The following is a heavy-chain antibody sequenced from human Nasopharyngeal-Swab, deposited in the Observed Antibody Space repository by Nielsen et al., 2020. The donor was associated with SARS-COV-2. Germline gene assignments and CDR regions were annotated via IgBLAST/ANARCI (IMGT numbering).Heavy chain of an antibody. CDR2: FDPGDGET. D-gene: IGHD2-21*01. V-gene: IGHV1-24*01. J-gene: IGHJ5*02. CDR3: ATGFAFRPNWFDP. Sequence: ASVKVSCKVSGYTLTELSMHWVRQAPGKGLEWMGGFDPGDGETIYAQKFQGRVTMTEDTSTDTAYMELSSLRSEDTAVYYCATGFAFRPNWFDPWGQGTLVTVSS. CDR1: GYTLTELS.